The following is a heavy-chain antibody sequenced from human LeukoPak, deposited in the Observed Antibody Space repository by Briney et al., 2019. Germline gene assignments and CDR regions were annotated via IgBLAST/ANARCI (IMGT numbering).Heavy chain of an antibody. V-gene: IGHV1-18*01. CDR3: ARGKRVRGSSGGNYYYYYMDV. CDR1: GYTFTSYG. CDR2: ISAYNGNT. J-gene: IGHJ6*03. D-gene: IGHD3-10*01. Sequence: ASVKVSCKASGYTFTSYGISWVRQAPGQGLEWMGWISAYNGNTNYAQKLQGRVTMTTDTSTSTAYMELSSLRSEDTAVYYCARGKRVRGSSGGNYYYYYMDVWGKGTTVTVSS.